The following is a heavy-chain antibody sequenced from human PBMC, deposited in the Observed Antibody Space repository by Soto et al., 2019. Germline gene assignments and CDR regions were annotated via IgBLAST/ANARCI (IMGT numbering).Heavy chain of an antibody. D-gene: IGHD3-10*01. J-gene: IGHJ4*02. CDR2: ISSSSSYI. Sequence: VRQGPGKGLEWVSSISSSSSYIYFADSLKGRFTISRDNAKNSLYLQMNSLRAEDTAVYYCARDIGEMSAVWGQGTQVTVSS. CDR3: ARDIGEMSAV. V-gene: IGHV3-21*06.